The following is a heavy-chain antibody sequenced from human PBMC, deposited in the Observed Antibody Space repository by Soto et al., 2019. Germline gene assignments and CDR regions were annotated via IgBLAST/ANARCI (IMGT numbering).Heavy chain of an antibody. CDR1: GFTISTHG. CDR3: AAATSCNFHFHY. J-gene: IGHJ4*02. V-gene: IGHV3-33*01. Sequence: QVQLVESGGGVVQPGTSLRLSCAASGFTISTHGMHWVRQAPGKGLEWVANIWYDGGNRFYADSVKGRFNISKDNSKNTLYLQMSSLRAEDTAVYYCAAATSCNFHFHYWGQGTQVTVSS. CDR2: IWYDGGNR. D-gene: IGHD5-12*01.